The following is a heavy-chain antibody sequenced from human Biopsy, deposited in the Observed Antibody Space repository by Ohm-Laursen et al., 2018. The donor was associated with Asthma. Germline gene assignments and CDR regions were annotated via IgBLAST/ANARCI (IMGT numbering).Heavy chain of an antibody. Sequence: SQTLSLTCTVSGGSISSGGYYWSWIRQHPGKGLEWIGYIYYSGNTYYNPSLKSRVTISVGTSKNQFSLKLSSVTAADTAVYYCARVPHYDILTGFTRRYYYGMDVWGQGTTVTVS. D-gene: IGHD3-9*01. V-gene: IGHV4-31*03. CDR1: GGSISSGGYY. CDR3: ARVPHYDILTGFTRRYYYGMDV. CDR2: IYYSGNT. J-gene: IGHJ6*02.